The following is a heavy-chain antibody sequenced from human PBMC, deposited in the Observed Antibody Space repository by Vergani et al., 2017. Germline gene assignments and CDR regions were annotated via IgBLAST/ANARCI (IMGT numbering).Heavy chain of an antibody. CDR1: GFDFSSYI. CDR3: AREYSSTSGRAFDF. V-gene: IGHV3-48*01. Sequence: QLVESGGGWVQPGGSLRLSCVVSGFDFSSYIMNWVRQAPGKGLEWVSFVSTGTKSQSYAESVKGRFTISRDSAKNSLYLQMDSLKAEDTAVYYCAREYSSTSGRAFDFWGQGTKVTVSS. CDR2: VSTGTKSQ. J-gene: IGHJ3*01. D-gene: IGHD2-2*01.